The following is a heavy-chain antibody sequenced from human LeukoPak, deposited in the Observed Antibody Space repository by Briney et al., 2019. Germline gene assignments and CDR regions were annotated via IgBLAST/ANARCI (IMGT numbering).Heavy chain of an antibody. D-gene: IGHD1-26*01. V-gene: IGHV4-34*01. CDR3: ARVVGALYYFDY. J-gene: IGHJ4*02. CDR1: GGSFSGYY. Sequence: SETPSLTCAVYGGSFSGYYWSWIRQPPGKGLEWIGEINHSGSTNYNPSLKSRVTISVDTSKNQFSLKLSSVTAADTAVYYCARVVGALYYFDYWGQGTLVTVSS. CDR2: INHSGST.